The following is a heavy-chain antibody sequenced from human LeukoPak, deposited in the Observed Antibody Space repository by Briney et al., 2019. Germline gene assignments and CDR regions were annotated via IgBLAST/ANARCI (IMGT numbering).Heavy chain of an antibody. V-gene: IGHV4-59*01. CDR1: GGSINNYW. D-gene: IGHD2-8*01. CDR2: IYYTGST. J-gene: IGHJ4*02. CDR3: AKYFCPNGICSGFDH. Sequence: SETLSLTCTVSGGSINNYWWSWIRQPPGKGLEWIGYIYYTGSTNYNPSLKSRVTMSVDTSKIQFSLKLSSVTTADTAVYFCAKYFCPNGICSGFDHGGQEPRVTVSS.